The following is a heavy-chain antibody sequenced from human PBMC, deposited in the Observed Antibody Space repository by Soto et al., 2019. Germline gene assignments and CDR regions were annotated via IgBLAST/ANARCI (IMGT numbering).Heavy chain of an antibody. CDR1: GYSFTSYW. V-gene: IGHV5-51*01. Sequence: GESLKISCKGSGYSFTSYWIGGVRQMPGKGLEWMGITYPGDSDTRYSPSFQGQVTISADKSISTAYLQGSSLKASATDMYYCARQRGQYQLLPGAYYSSGMDVWGKGTTVPVS. D-gene: IGHD2-2*01. J-gene: IGHJ6*04. CDR2: TYPGDSDT. CDR3: ARQRGQYQLLPGAYYSSGMDV.